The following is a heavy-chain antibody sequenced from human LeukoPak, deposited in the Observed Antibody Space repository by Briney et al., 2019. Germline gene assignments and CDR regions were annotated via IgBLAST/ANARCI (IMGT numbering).Heavy chain of an antibody. CDR2: ISWNSGSI. V-gene: IGHV3-9*01. Sequence: GGSLRLSCAASGFTFDDYAMHWVRQAPGKGLEWVSGISWNSGSIGYADSVKGRFTISRDNAKNSLYLRMNSLRAEDTALYYCAKGRGYYYDSSGSQADYWGQGTLVTVSS. CDR3: AKGRGYYYDSSGSQADY. J-gene: IGHJ4*02. D-gene: IGHD3-22*01. CDR1: GFTFDDYA.